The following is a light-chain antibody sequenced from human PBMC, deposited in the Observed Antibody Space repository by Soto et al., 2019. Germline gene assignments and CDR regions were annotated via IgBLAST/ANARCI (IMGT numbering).Light chain of an antibody. V-gene: IGKV4-1*01. Sequence: DIVMTQSPDSLAVSLGERATIKCKSSQSVLYSSNNNNYLAWFQQKPGQPPKLLFYWASTRESGVPDRFSGSGSGTDFTLTISSLQAEDVVVYYCQQYYNTPITFGQGTRLEIK. J-gene: IGKJ5*01. CDR3: QQYYNTPIT. CDR2: WAS. CDR1: QSVLYSSNNNNY.